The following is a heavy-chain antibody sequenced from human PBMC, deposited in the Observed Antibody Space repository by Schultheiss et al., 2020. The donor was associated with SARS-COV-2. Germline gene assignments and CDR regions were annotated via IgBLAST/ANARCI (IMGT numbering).Heavy chain of an antibody. J-gene: IGHJ6*02. V-gene: IGHV3-74*01. Sequence: GGSLRLSCVGSGFSFSGYWMHWVRLIPGKGLAWVSRISSDGNSASFADFVKGRFTISRDNAKNTLSLQMDSLRAEDTAVYYCVARGAGGRDVWGQGTTVTVSS. CDR2: ISSDGNSA. CDR1: GFSFSGYW. D-gene: IGHD2-15*01. CDR3: VARGAGGRDV.